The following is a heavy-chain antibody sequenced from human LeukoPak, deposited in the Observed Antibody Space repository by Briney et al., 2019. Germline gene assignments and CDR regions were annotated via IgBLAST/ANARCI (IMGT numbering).Heavy chain of an antibody. CDR1: GYSFTRYW. Sequence: GESLKISCKGSGYSFTRYWISWVRQMPGKGLEWMGAIDPADPYATYSPSFQGHVTISADKSINTAYIHWNSLKTSDTAIFYCAVGFFGGDAFWGQGTLISVSS. D-gene: IGHD2-21*02. V-gene: IGHV5-10-1*01. CDR2: IDPADPYA. CDR3: AVGFFGGDAF. J-gene: IGHJ4*02.